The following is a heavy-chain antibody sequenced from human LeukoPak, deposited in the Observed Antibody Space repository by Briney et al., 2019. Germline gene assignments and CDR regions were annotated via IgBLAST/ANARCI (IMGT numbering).Heavy chain of an antibody. CDR1: GFTFSNFW. CDR2: INGDGSET. Sequence: GGSLRLSCAASGFTFSNFWIYWVRHAPGKGLVWVSRINGDGSETIHADSVKGRFTISRDNAKNTLYLQMNSLRTEDTAVYYCVRVRRGDDFNPFDYWGQGTLVTVSS. D-gene: IGHD3-16*01. CDR3: VRVRRGDDFNPFDY. V-gene: IGHV3-74*01. J-gene: IGHJ4*02.